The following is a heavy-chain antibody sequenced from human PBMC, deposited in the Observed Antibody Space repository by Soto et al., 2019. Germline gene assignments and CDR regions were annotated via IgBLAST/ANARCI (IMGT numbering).Heavy chain of an antibody. Sequence: QVQLVQSGAEVKKPGASVKVSCKASGYTFTSYAMHWVRQAPGQRLEWMGWINAGNGNTKYSQKFQGRVPITRDTTASTADMELSSLSSGDTAVYYCASTTVRGVIGWFAPWGQGTLVTVSS. D-gene: IGHD3-10*01. CDR1: GYTFTSYA. CDR3: ASTTVRGVIGWFAP. V-gene: IGHV1-3*01. J-gene: IGHJ5*02. CDR2: INAGNGNT.